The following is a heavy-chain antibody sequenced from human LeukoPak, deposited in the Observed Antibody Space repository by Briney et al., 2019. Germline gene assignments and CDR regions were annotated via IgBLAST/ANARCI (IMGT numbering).Heavy chain of an antibody. Sequence: PGGSLRLSCAASGFTFSGYARSWVRQAPGKGLEWVSDISGSGGSTYYADSVKGRFTISRDNSKNTLYLQMNSLRAEDTAVYYCAEVLGVAVAGTVDYWGQGTLVTVSS. J-gene: IGHJ4*02. CDR3: AEVLGVAVAGTVDY. CDR1: GFTFSGYA. V-gene: IGHV3-23*01. CDR2: ISGSGGST. D-gene: IGHD6-19*01.